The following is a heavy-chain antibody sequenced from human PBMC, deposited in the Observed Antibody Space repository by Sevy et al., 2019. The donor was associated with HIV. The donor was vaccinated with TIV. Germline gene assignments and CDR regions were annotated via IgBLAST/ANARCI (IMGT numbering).Heavy chain of an antibody. CDR2: IWYDGSNR. CDR3: ARDDRLGESSFDYYYGMDV. J-gene: IGHJ6*02. CDR1: GFPFSTYG. V-gene: IGHV3-33*01. D-gene: IGHD3-16*02. Sequence: GGSLRLSCAASGFPFSTYGMHWVRQAPGKGLEWVAVIWYDGSNRYYVDSVKGRFTISRDDSKNTVYLQMNSLRAEDTAVYYCARDDRLGESSFDYYYGMDVWGQGTTVTVSS.